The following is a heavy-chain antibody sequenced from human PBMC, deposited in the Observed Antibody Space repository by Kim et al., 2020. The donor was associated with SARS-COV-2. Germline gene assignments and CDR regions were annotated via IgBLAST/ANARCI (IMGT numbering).Heavy chain of an antibody. Sequence: GGSLRLSCAASGFTFSSYAMHWVRQAPGKGLEWVAAISDGGSSTYYADSVKGRFTISRDNSKNTLYLQMNSLRAEDTAVYYCAKAAYSSSWDHYFDYWGQGTLVTVSS. CDR2: ISDGGSST. J-gene: IGHJ4*02. CDR3: AKAAYSSSWDHYFDY. V-gene: IGHV3-23*01. D-gene: IGHD6-13*01. CDR1: GFTFSSYA.